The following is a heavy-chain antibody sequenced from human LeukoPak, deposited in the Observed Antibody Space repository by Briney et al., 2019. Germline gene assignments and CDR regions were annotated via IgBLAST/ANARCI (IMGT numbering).Heavy chain of an antibody. V-gene: IGHV4-4*07. J-gene: IGHJ4*02. CDR2: IYTSGST. D-gene: IGHD6-19*01. Sequence: SETLSLTCTVSGGSLSSYYWSWIRQPAGKGLEWIGRIYTSGSTNYNPSLKSRVTMSVDTSKNQFSLKLSSVTAADTAVYYCARAKLAGYSSGWYIDYWGQGTLVTVSS. CDR1: GGSLSSYY. CDR3: ARAKLAGYSSGWYIDY.